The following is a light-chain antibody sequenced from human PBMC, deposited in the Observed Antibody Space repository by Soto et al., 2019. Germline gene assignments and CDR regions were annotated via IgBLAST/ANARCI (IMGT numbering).Light chain of an antibody. CDR2: SNN. Sequence: QSVLTQPPSASGTPGQRVAISCSGNSSNIGSNSVNWYQHLPGTAPKLLVYSNNRRPSGVPDRISGSQSGASASLAFSGLQSEDEAEYFCAAWDDSLNGWVFGGGTQLTVL. CDR3: AAWDDSLNGWV. CDR1: SSNIGSNS. J-gene: IGLJ3*02. V-gene: IGLV1-44*01.